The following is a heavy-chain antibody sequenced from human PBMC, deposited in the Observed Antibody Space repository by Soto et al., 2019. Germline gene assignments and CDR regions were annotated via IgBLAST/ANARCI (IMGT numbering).Heavy chain of an antibody. D-gene: IGHD3-16*01. CDR2: INPGGGNT. J-gene: IGHJ5*02. Sequence: QVQLVQSGAEVKKPGASVKVSCKASGYTFTSHYMHWVRQAPGQGLEWMGVINPGGGNTNYAQKFQGRVTMTRDTSTSTFYMELSSLRSEDKAVYYCSREHSNNDNVWWLDPWGQGTLVTVSS. CDR3: SREHSNNDNVWWLDP. CDR1: GYTFTSHY. V-gene: IGHV1-46*03.